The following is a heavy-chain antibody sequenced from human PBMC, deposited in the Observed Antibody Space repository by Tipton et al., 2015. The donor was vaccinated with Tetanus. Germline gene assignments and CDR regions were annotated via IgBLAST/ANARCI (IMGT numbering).Heavy chain of an antibody. Sequence: TLSLTCTVSGGSVRSGDYSWNWIRQPPGKGLEWLAYVSYSGRTNSNYSLKSRITISQDTSKNQFSLKLNSVIPEDTAVYYCARDPGHSVDVWGQGTTVTVSS. CDR3: ARDPGHSVDV. CDR2: VSYSGRT. CDR1: GGSVRSGDYS. J-gene: IGHJ6*02. V-gene: IGHV4-61*08. D-gene: IGHD4-11*01.